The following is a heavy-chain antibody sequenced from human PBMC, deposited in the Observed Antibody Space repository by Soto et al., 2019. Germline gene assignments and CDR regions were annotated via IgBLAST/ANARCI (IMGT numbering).Heavy chain of an antibody. J-gene: IGHJ6*02. V-gene: IGHV1-46*01. Sequence: ASSKVGCTSSGETLSISVVDVVRQTPGQGLEWMGIINPSGGSTSYAQKFQGRVTMTRDTSTSTVYMELSSLRSEDTAVYYCAGTINLVVNSAYGMDVWGQGTTVTVSS. CDR1: GETLSISV. CDR2: INPSGGST. D-gene: IGHD2-21*01. CDR3: AGTINLVVNSAYGMDV.